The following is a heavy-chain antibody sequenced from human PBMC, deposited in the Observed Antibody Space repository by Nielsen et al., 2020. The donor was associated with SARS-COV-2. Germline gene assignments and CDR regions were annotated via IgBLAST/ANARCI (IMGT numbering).Heavy chain of an antibody. J-gene: IGHJ6*04. D-gene: IGHD3-16*01. CDR1: GDSVSSNSAA. CDR3: SRAYPRGRGGMDG. CDR2: TFYRARWHH. V-gene: IGHV6-1*01. Sequence: SQTLSLTCAISGDSVSSNSAAWNWIRQSPSRGLEWLGRTFYRARWHHEYAGSVESRITINPDTTQNHFTLQLRAVTTDDTAVYYCSRAYPRGRGGMDGWGEGTTVTVSS.